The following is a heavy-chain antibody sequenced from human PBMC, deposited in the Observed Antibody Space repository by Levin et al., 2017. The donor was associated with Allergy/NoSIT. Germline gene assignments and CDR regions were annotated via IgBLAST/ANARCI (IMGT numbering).Heavy chain of an antibody. CDR1: GFTFRTFW. Sequence: GESLKISCAASGFTFRTFWMSLVRQAPGKGPEWVANIKQDGSDKYYVDSVEGRFTVSRDNAKNSLYLQMNSLRVEDTAVYYCARDHDGEDEYFDFWGQGTLVTVSS. CDR3: ARDHDGEDEYFDF. D-gene: IGHD3-10*01. J-gene: IGHJ4*02. CDR2: IKQDGSDK. V-gene: IGHV3-7*01.